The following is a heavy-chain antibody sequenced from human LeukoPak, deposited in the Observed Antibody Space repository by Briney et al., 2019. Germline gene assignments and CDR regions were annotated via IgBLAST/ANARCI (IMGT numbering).Heavy chain of an antibody. CDR3: ASQRSVGATYAFDI. V-gene: IGHV3-23*01. D-gene: IGHD1-26*01. CDR1: GFTFSTYA. CDR2: ILGGGGRT. Sequence: GGSLRLSCAASGFTFSTYAMSWVRQAPGKGLEWVSTILGGGGRTYYADSVKGRFTISRDNSKNTLYLQMNSLRVEDTAVYYCASQRSVGATYAFDIWGQGTLVTVSS. J-gene: IGHJ3*02.